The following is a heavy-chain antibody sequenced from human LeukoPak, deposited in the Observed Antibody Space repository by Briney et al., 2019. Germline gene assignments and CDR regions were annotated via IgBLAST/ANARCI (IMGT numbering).Heavy chain of an antibody. D-gene: IGHD3-3*01. CDR3: ARSIGLGGVTRGWFDP. V-gene: IGHV4-4*09. Sequence: SETLSLTCAVYGGSFSGYYWSWIRQPPGKGLEWIGYIYTSGSTNYNPPLKSRVTISVDTSKNQFSLKLSSVTAADTAVYYCARSIGLGGVTRGWFDPWGQGTLVTVSS. CDR1: GGSFSGYY. J-gene: IGHJ5*02. CDR2: IYTSGST.